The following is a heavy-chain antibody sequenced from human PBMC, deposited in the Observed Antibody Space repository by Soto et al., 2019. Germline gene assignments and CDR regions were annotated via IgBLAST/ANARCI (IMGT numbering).Heavy chain of an antibody. CDR3: ATGRGSYYTALDY. Sequence: GGSLRLSCAGSGFTFSSFAMAWVRQAPGKGLEWVSIISASGANTDYADSVKGRFTVSRDNSKNTVYLEMNSLRAEDTAIYYWATGRGSYYTALDYWGQGALVTVSS. CDR2: ISASGANT. J-gene: IGHJ4*02. CDR1: GFTFSSFA. V-gene: IGHV3-23*01. D-gene: IGHD1-26*01.